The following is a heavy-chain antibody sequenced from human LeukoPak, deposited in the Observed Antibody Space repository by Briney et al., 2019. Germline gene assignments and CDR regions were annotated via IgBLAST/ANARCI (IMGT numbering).Heavy chain of an antibody. CDR1: GFTFSSYS. D-gene: IGHD1-26*01. CDR3: ASSGSYRFDY. CDR2: ITASGTAM. J-gene: IGHJ4*02. V-gene: IGHV3-48*02. Sequence: GGSLRLSCAASGFTFSSYSMNWVRQAPGKGLEWVSHITASGTAMFYADSVKGRFTISRGNAKNSLYLQMNSLRDEDTAVYYCASSGSYRFDYWGQGTLVTVSS.